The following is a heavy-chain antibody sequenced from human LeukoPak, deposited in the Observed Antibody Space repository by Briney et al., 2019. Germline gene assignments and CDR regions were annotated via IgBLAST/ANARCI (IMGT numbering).Heavy chain of an antibody. Sequence: SETLSLTCTVSGGSISSSSYYWGGIRQPPGKGLEWIGSIYYSGSTYYNPSLKSRVTISVDTSKNQFSLKLSSVTAADTAVYYCARQAGGYSYGYVSPYYFDYWGQGTLVTVSS. D-gene: IGHD5-18*01. CDR1: GGSISSSSYY. V-gene: IGHV4-39*01. CDR2: IYYSGST. J-gene: IGHJ4*02. CDR3: ARQAGGYSYGYVSPYYFDY.